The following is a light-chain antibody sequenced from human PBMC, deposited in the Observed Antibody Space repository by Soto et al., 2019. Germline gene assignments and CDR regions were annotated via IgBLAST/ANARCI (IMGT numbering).Light chain of an antibody. Sequence: EIVMPQSPATLSVSPGERATLACRASQSVSSNFAWYQQKPGQAPRLLIYGASSRATGIPARFSGSGSGTEFTLTISSLQSEDFAVYSCQQYNNWPPWTFGHGTKVEIK. CDR1: QSVSSN. V-gene: IGKV3-15*01. CDR2: GAS. J-gene: IGKJ1*01. CDR3: QQYNNWPPWT.